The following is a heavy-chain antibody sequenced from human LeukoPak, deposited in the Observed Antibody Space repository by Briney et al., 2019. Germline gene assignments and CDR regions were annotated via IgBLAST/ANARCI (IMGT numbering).Heavy chain of an antibody. Sequence: GGSLRLSCAASGFTFSSSAMSWVRQAPGKGLEWVSAISGSGGSTYYADSVKGRFTISRDNSKNTLYLQMNSLRAEDTAVYYCAKLPDIVLVVYAWYFDLWGRGTLVTVSS. CDR3: AKLPDIVLVVYAWYFDL. D-gene: IGHD2-8*02. CDR2: ISGSGGST. J-gene: IGHJ2*01. CDR1: GFTFSSSA. V-gene: IGHV3-23*01.